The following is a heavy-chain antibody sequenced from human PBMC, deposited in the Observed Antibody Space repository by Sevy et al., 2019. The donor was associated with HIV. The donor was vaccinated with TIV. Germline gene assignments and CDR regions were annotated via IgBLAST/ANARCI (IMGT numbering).Heavy chain of an antibody. D-gene: IGHD1-1*01. CDR1: GFIFSSYS. CDR2: SSSATHYT. Sequence: GGCLRLSCAASGFIFSSYSMNWVRQAPGKGLEWVSFSSSATHYTYYPDSVKGRFTVSRDYAKNSLFLQMNSLRAEDTAVYYCARTTGGSEAAFDFWGQGTMVTVSS. J-gene: IGHJ3*01. V-gene: IGHV3-21*01. CDR3: ARTTGGSEAAFDF.